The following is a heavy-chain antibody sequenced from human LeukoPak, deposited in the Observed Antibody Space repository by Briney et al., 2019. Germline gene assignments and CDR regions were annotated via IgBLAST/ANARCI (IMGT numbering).Heavy chain of an antibody. CDR3: ARGGDIVVVPAALKGWFDP. Sequence: GGSLRLSCAASGFTFSSYAMHWVRQAPGKGLEWLAVISYDGSNKYYADSVKGRFTISRDNSKNTLYLQMNSLRAEDTAVYYCARGGDIVVVPAALKGWFDPWGQGTLVTVSS. CDR2: ISYDGSNK. V-gene: IGHV3-30*04. D-gene: IGHD2-2*01. CDR1: GFTFSSYA. J-gene: IGHJ5*02.